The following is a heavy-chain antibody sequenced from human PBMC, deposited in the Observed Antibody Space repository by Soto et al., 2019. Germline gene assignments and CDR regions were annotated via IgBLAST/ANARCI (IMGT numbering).Heavy chain of an antibody. D-gene: IGHD3-22*01. CDR1: GLTFCRYD. V-gene: IGHV3-30*18. Sequence: GGSLRLSCAASGLTFCRYDMHWVRQAPGKGLQWVAVMPYDGSNKYYADSVKGRFTISRDNSKNTLYLQMNSLSPEDTAVYYCAKNSDSSGFDYWGQATLVTVSS. J-gene: IGHJ4*02. CDR2: MPYDGSNK. CDR3: AKNSDSSGFDY.